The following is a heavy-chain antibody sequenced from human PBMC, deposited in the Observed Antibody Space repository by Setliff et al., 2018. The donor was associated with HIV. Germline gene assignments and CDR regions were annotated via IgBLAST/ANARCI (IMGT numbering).Heavy chain of an antibody. CDR3: ARGALLAVFDFDH. V-gene: IGHV1-3*01. Sequence: ASVKVSCKASGYNFNDYGIYWVRQAPGQGLEWMGWINVGKGDTKYSQELQGRITITRDTSANTAYMELSSLRSDDTAVYFCARGALLAVFDFDHWGHGTLVTVSS. J-gene: IGHJ4*01. CDR2: INVGKGDT. CDR1: GYNFNDYG. D-gene: IGHD3-10*01.